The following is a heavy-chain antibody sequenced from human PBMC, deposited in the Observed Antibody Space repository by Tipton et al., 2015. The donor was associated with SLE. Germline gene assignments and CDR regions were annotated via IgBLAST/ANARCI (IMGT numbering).Heavy chain of an antibody. Sequence: TLSLTCTVSGGSNSRYFLGWFRQPPGKGLEWIGYIYYSGSTNYNPALKSRVTISVDTSKNQFSLKLSSVTAADTAVYYCARRDQLLRSLAYYYYMDVWGKGTTVTVSS. V-gene: IGHV4-59*12. CDR3: ARRDQLLRSLAYYYYMDV. CDR2: IYYSGST. J-gene: IGHJ6*03. CDR1: GGSNSRYF. D-gene: IGHD3-3*01.